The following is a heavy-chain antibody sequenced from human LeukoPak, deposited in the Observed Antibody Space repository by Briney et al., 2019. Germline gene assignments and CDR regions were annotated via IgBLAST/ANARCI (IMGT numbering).Heavy chain of an antibody. CDR3: ARDLVSGAPDYFDS. J-gene: IGHJ4*02. CDR2: MSSDGSIK. V-gene: IGHV3-30-3*01. CDR1: GFTFISYD. Sequence: GGSLRLSCAASGFTFISYDIHWVRQAPGKGLQWVAVMSSDGSIKIYTDSVKGRFTISRDNSKNTLYLEMNSLRVDGTAVYYCARDLVSGAPDYFDSWGQGTLVTVSS. D-gene: IGHD1-26*01.